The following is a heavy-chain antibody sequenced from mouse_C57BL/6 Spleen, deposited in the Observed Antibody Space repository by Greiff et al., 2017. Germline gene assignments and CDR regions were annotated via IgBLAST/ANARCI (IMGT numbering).Heavy chain of an antibody. CDR2: IWTGGGT. Sequence: QVQLQESGPGLVAPSQSLSITCTVSGFSLTSYAISWVRQPPGKGLEWLGVIWTGGGTNYNAALKNRLSSSTDNAKSQVFLKMTSLQTDDTARYYCARNFRPPDGYYAMDYWGQGTSVTVSS. CDR3: ARNFRPPDGYYAMDY. V-gene: IGHV2-9-1*01. D-gene: IGHD2-3*01. CDR1: GFSLTSYA. J-gene: IGHJ4*01.